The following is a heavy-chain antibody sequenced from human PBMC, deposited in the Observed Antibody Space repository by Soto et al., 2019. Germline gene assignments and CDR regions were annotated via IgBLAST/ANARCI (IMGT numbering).Heavy chain of an antibody. D-gene: IGHD1-26*01. J-gene: IGHJ4*02. CDR2: IIPIFGTA. CDR3: ASPLSGGLNY. Sequence: SVKVSCKASGGTFSSYSISWVRQAPGQGLEWMGGIIPIFGTANYAQKFQGRVTITADESTSTAYMELSSLRSEDTAVYYCASPLSGGLNYWGQGTLVTVSS. CDR1: GGTFSSYS. V-gene: IGHV1-69*13.